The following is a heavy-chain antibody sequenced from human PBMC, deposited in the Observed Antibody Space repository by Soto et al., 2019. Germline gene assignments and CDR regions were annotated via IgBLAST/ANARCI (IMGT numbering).Heavy chain of an antibody. D-gene: IGHD6-6*01. CDR3: GKPDGVEGQLGDS. J-gene: IGHJ4*02. V-gene: IGHV3-23*01. CDR2: ISGSGGRI. Sequence: EVQLLESGGGLVQPGGSLRLSCAASGFTLSNYAMSWVRQAPGKGLEWVSTISGSGGRIYYADSVKGRFTISRDNSKNTLYLQMSSLRAEDTAVYYCGKPDGVEGQLGDSWGQGTLVTVSS. CDR1: GFTLSNYA.